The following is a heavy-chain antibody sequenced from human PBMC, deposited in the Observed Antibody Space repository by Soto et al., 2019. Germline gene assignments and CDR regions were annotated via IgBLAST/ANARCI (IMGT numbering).Heavy chain of an antibody. CDR2: ISGRGGST. Sequence: PGGSLRLSCAASGFTFSSYAMSWVRQAPGKGLEWVSAISGRGGSTYYADSVKGRFTISRDNSKNTLYLQMNSLRAEDTAVYYCAKAKGGVDTAIGLRYYYDGMDVWGQGTTVTVSS. CDR3: AKAKGGVDTAIGLRYYYDGMDV. CDR1: GFTFSSYA. J-gene: IGHJ6*01. V-gene: IGHV3-23*01. D-gene: IGHD5-18*01.